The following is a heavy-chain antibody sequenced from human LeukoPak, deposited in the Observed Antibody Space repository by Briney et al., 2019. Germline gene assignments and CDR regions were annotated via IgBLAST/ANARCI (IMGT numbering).Heavy chain of an antibody. CDR2: IKQDGSEK. Sequence: PGGSLRLSCAASGFTFGSYWMSWVRQAPGKGLEWVANIKQDGSEKYYVDSVKGRFTISRDNSKNTLYLQMNSLRAEDTAVYYCAREGLTIFGVVINAFDIWGQGTMVTVSS. CDR3: AREGLTIFGVVINAFDI. D-gene: IGHD3-3*01. J-gene: IGHJ3*02. CDR1: GFTFGSYW. V-gene: IGHV3-7*01.